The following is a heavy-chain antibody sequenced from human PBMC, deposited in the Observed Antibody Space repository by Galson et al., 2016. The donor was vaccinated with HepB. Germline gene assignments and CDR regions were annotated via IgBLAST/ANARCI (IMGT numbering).Heavy chain of an antibody. CDR3: AKERIAEITLDRGVMTNRLAED. J-gene: IGHJ6*01. CDR1: GFTFRNYG. Sequence: SLRLSCAASGFTFRNYGLHWVRQVPGKGLEWVVVISYDGIHKYFADSVRGRFNISRDNSKNTLYLQMHSPRAEDTAVYYCAKERIAEITLDRGVMTNRLAEDWGLGATVTVSS. CDR2: ISYDGIHK. D-gene: IGHD3-10*01. V-gene: IGHV3-30*18.